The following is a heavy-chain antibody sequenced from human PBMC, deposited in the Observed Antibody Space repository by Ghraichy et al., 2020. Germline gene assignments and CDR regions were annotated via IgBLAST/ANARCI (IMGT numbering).Heavy chain of an antibody. V-gene: IGHV3-30*18. CDR3: AKPYYYGSGTYYTYFDY. Sequence: GESLRLSCAASGFTFSRYGMHWVRQAPGKGLEWVAVISYDGSNNYYGDSVKGRFTISRDNSKNTLYLQMNSLRAEDTAVYYCAKPYYYGSGTYYTYFDYWGQGTLVTVSS. D-gene: IGHD3-10*01. CDR2: ISYDGSNN. J-gene: IGHJ4*02. CDR1: GFTFSRYG.